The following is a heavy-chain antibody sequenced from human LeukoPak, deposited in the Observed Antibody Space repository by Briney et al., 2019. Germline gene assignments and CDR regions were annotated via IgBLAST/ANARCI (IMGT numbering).Heavy chain of an antibody. V-gene: IGHV1-18*01. D-gene: IGHD4-17*01. CDR2: ISTYNGIT. J-gene: IGHJ3*02. CDR1: GYTFNSYA. Sequence: GASVKVSCKASGYTFNSYAITWVRQAPGQGLEWMGWISTYNGITSYAQKLQGRVTMTTDTSSTTAYMELRSLRSDDTAVYYCARDTDYGDYEVDAFDIWGQGTMVTVSS. CDR3: ARDTDYGDYEVDAFDI.